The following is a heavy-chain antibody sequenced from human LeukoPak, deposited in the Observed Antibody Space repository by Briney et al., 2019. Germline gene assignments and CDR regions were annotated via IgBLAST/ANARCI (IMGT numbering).Heavy chain of an antibody. CDR2: IIPIVGAA. J-gene: IGHJ4*02. Sequence: GASVNLSCKASGATFSSYAISWVRQAPGQGGEWMGRIIPIVGAANYATKFQGRVAITTAESTSTAYMELSNLRSEDTAVYYCARAFGGGASEYYFDYWGQGTLVTVSS. CDR3: ARAFGGGASEYYFDY. D-gene: IGHD3-10*01. V-gene: IGHV1-69*05. CDR1: GATFSSYA.